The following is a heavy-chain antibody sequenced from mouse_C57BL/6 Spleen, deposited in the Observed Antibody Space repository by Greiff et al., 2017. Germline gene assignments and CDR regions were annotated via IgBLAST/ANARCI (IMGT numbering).Heavy chain of an antibody. D-gene: IGHD1-1*01. V-gene: IGHV2-2*01. J-gene: IGHJ2*01. CDR3: ARNKITTVVADD. Sequence: VQRVESGPGLVQPSQCLSITCTVSGFSLTSYGVPWVRQSPGKGLEWLGVIWSGGSTDYNAAFISRLSISKDNSKSQVFFKMNSLQADDTAIYYCARNKITTVVADDWGQGTTLTVSS. CDR1: GFSLTSYG. CDR2: IWSGGST.